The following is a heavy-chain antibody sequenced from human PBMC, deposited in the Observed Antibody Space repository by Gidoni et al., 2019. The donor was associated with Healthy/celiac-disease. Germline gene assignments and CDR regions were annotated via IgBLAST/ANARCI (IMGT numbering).Heavy chain of an antibody. D-gene: IGHD3-16*02. CDR1: GGSISSSSYY. Sequence: QLQLQESGPGLVKPSETLSLTCPVSGGSISSSSYYWGWIRQPPGKGLEWIGSIYYSGSTYYSPSLKSRVTISVDTSKNQFSLKLSSVTAADTAVYYCARQSRIDYGMDVWGQGTTVTVSS. J-gene: IGHJ6*02. CDR2: IYYSGST. V-gene: IGHV4-39*01. CDR3: ARQSRIDYGMDV.